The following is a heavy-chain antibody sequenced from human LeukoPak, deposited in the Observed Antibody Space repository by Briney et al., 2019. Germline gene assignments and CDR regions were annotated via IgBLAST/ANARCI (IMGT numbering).Heavy chain of an antibody. D-gene: IGHD3-10*01. V-gene: IGHV5-51*01. CDR1: GYSFTSHW. J-gene: IGHJ4*02. CDR2: VNPDDSDT. CDR3: ARLRWPRGGRSSFDY. Sequence: GASLKISCKGSGYSFTSHWIGWVRQMPGKGLEWMEIVNPDDSDTIYSPSFQGQVTISADESITTAYLQWSSLKASDTAMYYCARLRWPRGGRSSFDYWGQGALVTVSS.